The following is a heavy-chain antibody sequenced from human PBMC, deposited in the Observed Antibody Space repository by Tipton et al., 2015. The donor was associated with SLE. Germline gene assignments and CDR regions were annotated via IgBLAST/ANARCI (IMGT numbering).Heavy chain of an antibody. CDR3: ARLTVTPHWYFDL. CDR2: VHYNGNN. D-gene: IGHD2-21*02. Sequence: TLSLTCSVSGGSISNYYWSWIRQPPGKGLEWIGYVHYNGNNHNNPSLKSRLTISLDRSKNQFSLNLRSVTATDTAVYYCARLTVTPHWYFDLWGRGAPFTVSS. V-gene: IGHV4-59*01. J-gene: IGHJ2*01. CDR1: GGSISNYY.